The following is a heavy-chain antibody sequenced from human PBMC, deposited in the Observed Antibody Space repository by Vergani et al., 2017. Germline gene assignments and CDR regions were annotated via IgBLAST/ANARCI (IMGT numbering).Heavy chain of an antibody. Sequence: EVQRLESGGGLVQPGGPLRVSCAASGFTFSSDAMSGVRPAPGKGLEGVSAINRGSTTYYADSVQGRFTISRDNSKNTVFLQMNSLRADDTAVYYCAKEGRRGITPFVAHWGQGTLVTVSS. V-gene: IGHV3-23*01. D-gene: IGHD1-14*01. CDR2: INRGSTT. J-gene: IGHJ4*02. CDR3: AKEGRRGITPFVAH. CDR1: GFTFSSDA.